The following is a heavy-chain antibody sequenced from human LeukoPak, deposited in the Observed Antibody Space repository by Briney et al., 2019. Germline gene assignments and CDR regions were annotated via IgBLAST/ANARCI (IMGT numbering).Heavy chain of an antibody. V-gene: IGHV3-9*01. D-gene: IGHD3-22*01. CDR1: GLTFDDYA. J-gene: IGHJ6*02. CDR2: ISWNSQNI. CDR3: AKGNRDSSGFYYYYGMDV. Sequence: PGGSLRLSCAASGLTFDDYAMFWVRQAPGKGLEWVSGISWNSQNIGYAASVQGRFTISRDNAKNSLYLQMNSLRAEDTAFYYCAKGNRDSSGFYYYYGMDVWGQGTTVTVSS.